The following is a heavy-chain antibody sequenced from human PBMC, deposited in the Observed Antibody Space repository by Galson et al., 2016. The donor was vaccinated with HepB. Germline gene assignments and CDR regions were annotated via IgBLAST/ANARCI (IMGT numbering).Heavy chain of an antibody. D-gene: IGHD6-19*01. V-gene: IGHV3-30*04. Sequence: SLRLSCAASGFTFSKYALHWVRQAPGKGLEWVAGISSDGRNKYYADSVKGRFTISRDNSKNTLYLQMNSLRVEDTAVYYCARGGGPRWASGWGFDYWGQGTLVTVSS. CDR3: ARGGGPRWASGWGFDY. CDR2: ISSDGRNK. J-gene: IGHJ4*02. CDR1: GFTFSKYA.